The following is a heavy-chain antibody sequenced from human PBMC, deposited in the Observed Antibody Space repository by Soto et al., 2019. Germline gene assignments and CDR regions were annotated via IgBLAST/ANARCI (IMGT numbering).Heavy chain of an antibody. CDR1: GGSFSGYY. D-gene: IGHD6-13*01. J-gene: IGHJ4*02. Sequence: SETLSLTCAVYGGSFSGYYWSWIRQPPGKGLEWIGSIFYSGSTYYNPSLRSRVAISVDTSKNQFPLKLSSMIAADTAVYYCARRMRGASGNFDYWGQGALVTVSS. CDR3: ARRMRGASGNFDY. V-gene: IGHV4-34*12. CDR2: IFYSGST.